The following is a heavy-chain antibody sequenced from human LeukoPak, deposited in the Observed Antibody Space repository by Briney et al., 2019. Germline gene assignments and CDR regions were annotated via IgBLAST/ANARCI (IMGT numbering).Heavy chain of an antibody. V-gene: IGHV4-61*02. Sequence: PSQTLSLTCTVSGGSISSGSYYWSWIRQPAGKGLEWIGRIYTSGSTNYNPSLKSRVTISVDTSKNQFSLKLSSVTAADTAVYYCARGGDAVATITAGAFDIWGQGTMVTVSS. D-gene: IGHD5-12*01. CDR1: GGSISSGSYY. J-gene: IGHJ3*02. CDR3: ARGGDAVATITAGAFDI. CDR2: IYTSGST.